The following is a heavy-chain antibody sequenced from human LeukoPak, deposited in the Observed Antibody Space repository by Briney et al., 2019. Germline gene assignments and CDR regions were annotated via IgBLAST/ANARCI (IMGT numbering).Heavy chain of an antibody. D-gene: IGHD2-2*01. CDR3: AREVRYCSSTSCYFLP. J-gene: IGHJ4*02. V-gene: IGHV1-2*02. Sequence: ASVKVSCKASGYTFYYYGISWVRQAPGQGLEWMGWINPNSGGTNYAQKFQGRVTMTRDTSISTAYMELSRLRSDDTAVYYCAREVRYCSSTSCYFLPWGQGTLVTVSS. CDR1: GYTFYYYG. CDR2: INPNSGGT.